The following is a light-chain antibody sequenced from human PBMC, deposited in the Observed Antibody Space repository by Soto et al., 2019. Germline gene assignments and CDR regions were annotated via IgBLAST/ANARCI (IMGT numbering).Light chain of an antibody. CDR3: SLYTSSSPFV. V-gene: IGLV2-14*01. CDR1: SSDVGGYNY. J-gene: IGLJ1*01. CDR2: EVS. Sequence: QSALTQPASVSWSPGQSITISCTGTSSDVGGYNYVSWYQQHPGKAPKLMIYEVSNRPSGVSNRFSGSKSGNTASLTISGLQAEDEADYYCSLYTSSSPFVFGTGTKVTVL.